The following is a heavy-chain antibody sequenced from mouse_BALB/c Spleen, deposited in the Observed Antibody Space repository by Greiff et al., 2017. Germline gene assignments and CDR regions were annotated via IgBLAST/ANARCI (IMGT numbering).Heavy chain of an antibody. CDR3: ARNFPYGSYVGYYFDY. CDR1: GFSLTSYG. V-gene: IGHV2-2*02. Sequence: QVQLQQSGPGLVQPSQSLSITCTVSGFSLTSYGVHWVRQSPGKGLEWLGVIWSGGSTDYNAAFISRLSISKDNSKSQVFFKMNSLQANDTAIYYCARNFPYGSYVGYYFDYWGQGTTLTVSA. CDR2: IWSGGST. D-gene: IGHD1-1*02. J-gene: IGHJ2*01.